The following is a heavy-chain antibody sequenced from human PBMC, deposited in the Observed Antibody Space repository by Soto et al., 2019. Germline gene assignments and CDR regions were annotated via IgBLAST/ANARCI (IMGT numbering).Heavy chain of an antibody. CDR2: VDADGSGT. CDR3: TTTFEK. J-gene: IGHJ3*02. Sequence: PGGSLRLSCAASGFTFTNYWMHWVPQVPGKGLIWVARVDADGSGTSYADSVKGRFSTSRDNAKSTVYLQMNSLRVEDTAIYYCTTTFEKWGQGTTVT. CDR1: GFTFTNYW. V-gene: IGHV3-74*01.